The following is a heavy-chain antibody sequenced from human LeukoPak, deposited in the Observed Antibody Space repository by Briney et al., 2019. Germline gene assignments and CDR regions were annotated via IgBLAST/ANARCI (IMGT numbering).Heavy chain of an antibody. V-gene: IGHV1-2*04. J-gene: IGHJ6*02. CDR1: GYTFTGYY. CDR3: ARSNSRYGDYYYYGMDV. D-gene: IGHD4-17*01. CDR2: INPNSGGT. Sequence: GASVKVSCKASGYTFTGYYMHWVRQAPGQGLEWMGWINPNSGGTNYAQKFQGWVTMTRDTSISTAYMELSRLRSDDTAVYYCARSNSRYGDYYYYGMDVWGQGTTVTVSS.